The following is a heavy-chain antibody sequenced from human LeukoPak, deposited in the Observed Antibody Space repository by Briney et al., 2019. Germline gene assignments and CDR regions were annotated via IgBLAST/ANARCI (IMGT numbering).Heavy chain of an antibody. CDR3: ARDRWELPYYFDY. D-gene: IGHD1-26*01. CDR2: LNSSGGST. J-gene: IGHJ4*02. CDR1: GYIFTDYY. Sequence: ASVKVSCKTSGYIFTDYYIHWVRQAPGQGLEWMRILNSSGGSTTYAQKFQGRITMTRDASTSTVYMELRSLRSEDTAVYYCARDRWELPYYFDYWGQGTLVTVSS. V-gene: IGHV1-46*01.